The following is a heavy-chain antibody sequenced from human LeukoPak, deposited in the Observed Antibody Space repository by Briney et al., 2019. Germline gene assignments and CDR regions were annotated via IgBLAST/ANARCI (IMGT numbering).Heavy chain of an antibody. V-gene: IGHV3-74*01. CDR3: ARAGAWEALNC. D-gene: IGHD1-26*01. J-gene: IGHJ4*02. CDR2: INSDGSST. CDR1: GFTFGSYW. Sequence: PGGSLRLSCAASGFTFGSYWMHWVRQAPGKGLVWVSRINSDGSSTSYADYVQGRFTVSRDNAKNSLYLQMNSLRDEDTAVYYCARAGAWEALNCWGQGTLVTVSS.